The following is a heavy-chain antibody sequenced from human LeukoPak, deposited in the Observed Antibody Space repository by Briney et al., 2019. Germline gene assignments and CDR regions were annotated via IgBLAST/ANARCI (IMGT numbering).Heavy chain of an antibody. J-gene: IGHJ5*02. CDR3: ARVIPRSGSYNWFDP. D-gene: IGHD3-10*01. CDR1: GGSFSGYY. CDR2: IYYSGST. V-gene: IGHV4-34*01. Sequence: SETLSLTCAVYGGSFSGYYWSWIRQPPGKGLEWIGSIYYSGSTYYNPSLKSRVTISVDTSKNQFSLKLSSVTAADTAVYYCARVIPRSGSYNWFDPWGQGTLVTVSS.